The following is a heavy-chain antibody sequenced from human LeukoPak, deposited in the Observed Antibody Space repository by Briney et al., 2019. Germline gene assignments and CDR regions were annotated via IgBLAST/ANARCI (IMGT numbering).Heavy chain of an antibody. D-gene: IGHD1-26*01. CDR1: GESFSGYY. V-gene: IGHV4-34*01. J-gene: IGHJ4*02. CDR3: ARGGWQLLQGRGASFDY. CDR2: INHSGST. Sequence: SETLSLTCAVYGESFSGYYWSWIRQPPGKGLEWIGEINHSGSTNYNPSLKSRVTISVDTSKNQFSLKLSSVTAADTAVYYCARGGWQLLQGRGASFDYWGQGTLVTVSS.